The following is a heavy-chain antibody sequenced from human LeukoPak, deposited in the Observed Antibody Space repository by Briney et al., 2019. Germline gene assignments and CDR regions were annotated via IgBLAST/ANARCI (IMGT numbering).Heavy chain of an antibody. D-gene: IGHD3-10*01. J-gene: IGHJ4*02. Sequence: SETLSLTCTVSGYSISSGYYWGWIRQPPGKGLEWIGSIYHSGSTYYNPSLKGRVTISVDTSKNQFSLKLSSVTAADTAVYYCARDPLMLYGSGSRHFDYWGQGTLVTVSS. CDR2: IYHSGST. CDR1: GYSISSGYY. CDR3: ARDPLMLYGSGSRHFDY. V-gene: IGHV4-38-2*02.